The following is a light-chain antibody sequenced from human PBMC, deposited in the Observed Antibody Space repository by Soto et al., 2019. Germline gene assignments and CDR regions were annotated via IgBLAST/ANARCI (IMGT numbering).Light chain of an antibody. Sequence: EIVLTQSPGTLSLSPGERATLSCRASQSVRSGYLAWYQQKPGQAPRLLIYDSSSRATGVPDRFSGSGSGTDFTLTISRLEPEDFAVYYCQQYGSSPRTFGQGTKVEIK. CDR1: QSVRSGY. J-gene: IGKJ1*01. CDR3: QQYGSSPRT. CDR2: DSS. V-gene: IGKV3-20*01.